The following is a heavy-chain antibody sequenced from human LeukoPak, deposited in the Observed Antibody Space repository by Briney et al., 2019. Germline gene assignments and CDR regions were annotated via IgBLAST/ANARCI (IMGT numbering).Heavy chain of an antibody. J-gene: IGHJ3*02. CDR2: INHSGST. Sequence: PSETLSLTCAVYGGSFSGYYWSWLRQPPGKGLEWIGEINHSGSTNYNPSLKSRVTISVDTSKNQFSLKLSSVIAADTAVYYCARAYYDFWSGYPDAFDIWGQGTMVTVSS. D-gene: IGHD3-3*01. CDR3: ARAYYDFWSGYPDAFDI. CDR1: GGSFSGYY. V-gene: IGHV4-34*01.